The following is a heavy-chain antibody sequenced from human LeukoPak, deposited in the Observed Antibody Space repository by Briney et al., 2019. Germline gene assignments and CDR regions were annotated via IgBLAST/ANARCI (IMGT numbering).Heavy chain of an antibody. V-gene: IGHV4-4*07. J-gene: IGHJ5*02. Sequence: SETLSLTCTVSGGSISSYFWSWIRQPAGKRLEWIGRIYSRGSTNYNPSLKSRVTMSVDTSKNQFSLKVSSVTAADTAVYYCARDKMVRGLLGNWFDPWGQGTLVTVSS. D-gene: IGHD3-10*01. CDR3: ARDKMVRGLLGNWFDP. CDR2: IYSRGST. CDR1: GGSISSYF.